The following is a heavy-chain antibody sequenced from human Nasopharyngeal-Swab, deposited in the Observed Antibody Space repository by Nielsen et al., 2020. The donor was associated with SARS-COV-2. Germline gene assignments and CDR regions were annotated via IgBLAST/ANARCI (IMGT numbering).Heavy chain of an antibody. D-gene: IGHD4-23*01. J-gene: IGHJ6*03. CDR1: GYNFTTYW. CDR2: IYPGDSDT. V-gene: IGHV5-51*01. Sequence: GESLTIFCKGSGYNFTTYWIGWVRQMPGKGLEWMGIIYPGDSDTRYSPSFQGQVTISADKSISTAYLQWSSLKASDTAMYYCARRGYGGSGSYYFYYYMDVWGKGTTVTVSS. CDR3: ARRGYGGSGSYYFYYYMDV.